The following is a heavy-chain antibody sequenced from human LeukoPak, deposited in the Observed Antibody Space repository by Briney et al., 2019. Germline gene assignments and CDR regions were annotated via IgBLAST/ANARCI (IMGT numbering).Heavy chain of an antibody. CDR2: IYSGGST. CDR3: ARDRQQLVQGDYYGMDV. J-gene: IGHJ6*02. CDR1: GFTVSSNY. Sequence: GGSLRLSCAASGFTVSSNYMSWVRQAPGKGLEWVSVIYSGGSTYYADSVKGRFTISRDNSKNTLYLQMNSLRAEDTAVYYCARDRQQLVQGDYYGMDVWGQGTTVTVSS. D-gene: IGHD6-13*01. V-gene: IGHV3-53*01.